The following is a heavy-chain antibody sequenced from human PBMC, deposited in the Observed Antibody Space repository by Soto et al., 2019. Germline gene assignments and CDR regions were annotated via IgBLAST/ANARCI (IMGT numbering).Heavy chain of an antibody. CDR1: GYTFTSYG. J-gene: IGHJ5*02. CDR3: ARYYSSGWWGDWFDP. V-gene: IGHV1-18*01. Sequence: ASVKVSCKASGYTFTSYGISWVRQAPGQGLEWMGWISAYNGNTNYAQKLQGRVTMTTDTSTSTAYMELRSLRSDDTAVYYCARYYSSGWWGDWFDPWGQGTLVTVPQ. D-gene: IGHD6-19*01. CDR2: ISAYNGNT.